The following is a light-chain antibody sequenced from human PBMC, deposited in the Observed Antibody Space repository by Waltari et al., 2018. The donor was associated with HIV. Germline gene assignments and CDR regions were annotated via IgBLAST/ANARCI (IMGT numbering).Light chain of an antibody. CDR1: SSDVGGYNY. V-gene: IGLV2-14*01. CDR2: EVS. CDR3: SSYTSSSRGV. Sequence: QSALTQPASVSGSPGQSITISCTGTSSDVGGYNYFSWYQQHPGKAPKLMIYEVSNRPSGVSNRFSGSKSGNTASLTISGLQAEDEADYYCSSYTSSSRGVFGGGTKLTVL. J-gene: IGLJ3*02.